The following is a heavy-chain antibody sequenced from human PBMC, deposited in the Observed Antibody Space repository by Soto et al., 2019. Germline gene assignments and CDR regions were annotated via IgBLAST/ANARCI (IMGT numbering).Heavy chain of an antibody. CDR1: HVSSNSSRYY. D-gene: IGHD3-16*01. CDR2: IYYSGST. CDR3: AFIFYGASAYDFYYYAMDV. J-gene: IGHJ6*02. Sequence: CETVALSCTVSHVSSNSSRYYWGGIRQPPGKGLEWIGSIYYSGSTYYNPSLKSRVTISVDTSKNQLSLKLSSVIAADTAVYYCAFIFYGASAYDFYYYAMDVWRQSTTV. V-gene: IGHV4-39*01.